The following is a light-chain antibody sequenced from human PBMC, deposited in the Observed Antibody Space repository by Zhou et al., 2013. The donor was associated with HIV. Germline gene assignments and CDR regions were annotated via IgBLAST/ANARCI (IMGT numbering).Light chain of an antibody. Sequence: EIVLAQSPVTLSLSPGERATLSCRASQPIPYTFIAWYQQKPGQAPRLLMYSTSNRVTGVPDRFSGSGSETDFTLTISRLEPEDFAVYYCQQYGSSPYTFGQGTKLEIK. CDR1: QPIPYTF. CDR3: QQYGSSPYT. CDR2: STS. V-gene: IGKV3-20*01. J-gene: IGKJ2*01.